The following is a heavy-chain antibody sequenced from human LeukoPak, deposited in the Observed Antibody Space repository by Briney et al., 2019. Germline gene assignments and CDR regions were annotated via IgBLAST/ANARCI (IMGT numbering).Heavy chain of an antibody. J-gene: IGHJ6*02. D-gene: IGHD5-18*01. CDR3: ARDAVDTANAV. CDR2: INSDGSTT. V-gene: IGHV3-74*01. Sequence: GGSLRLSCAASGFTFTTYWMHWVRQAPGKGPVWVSHINSDGSTTSYADSVKGRFTISRDNAKNTLYLQMNSLRAEDTAVYYCARDAVDTANAVWGLGTTVTVSS. CDR1: GFTFTTYW.